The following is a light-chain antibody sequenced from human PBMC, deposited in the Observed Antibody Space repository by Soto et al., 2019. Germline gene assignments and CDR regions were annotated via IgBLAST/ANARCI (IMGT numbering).Light chain of an antibody. J-gene: IGKJ4*01. CDR1: QSVSSY. Sequence: EIVLTQSPATLSLSPGERATLSCRASQSVSSYLAWYQYKPGQAPRLLIYDVSNRATGIPARFSGSGSGTDFTLTISSLEPEDFVVYYCQQRSNWPPLFGGGTKVEIK. CDR2: DVS. CDR3: QQRSNWPPL. V-gene: IGKV3-11*01.